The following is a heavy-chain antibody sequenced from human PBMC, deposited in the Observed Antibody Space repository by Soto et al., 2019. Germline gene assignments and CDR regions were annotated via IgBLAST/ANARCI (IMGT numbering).Heavy chain of an antibody. CDR3: AKDWGSSGWYNWFDP. CDR2: ISHDGGAT. Sequence: QVQLVESGGGVVQSGRSLRLSCAASGFTFSTSGMHWLRQAPGKGLEWVAMISHDGGATYYVDSVNGRCTISRDTDKNTLHLQMDSLRPEDTATYYWAKDWGSSGWYNWFDPLGQGTLVTVSS. V-gene: IGHV3-30*18. CDR1: GFTFSTSG. D-gene: IGHD6-13*01. J-gene: IGHJ5*02.